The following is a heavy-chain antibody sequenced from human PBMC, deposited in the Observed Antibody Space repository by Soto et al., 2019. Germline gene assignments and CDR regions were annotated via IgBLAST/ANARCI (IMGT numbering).Heavy chain of an antibody. CDR1: GFKFEDYA. J-gene: IGHJ4*02. V-gene: IGHV3-9*01. CDR3: AKGPYSSGWYWDH. D-gene: IGHD6-19*01. CDR2: ISWSSNVI. Sequence: GGSLRLSCRASGFKFEDYAMHWVRQVPGRGLEWVSGISWSSNVIDYAESVKGRFIIARDNAKDSLYLQMNGLRPDDTAVYYCAKGPYSSGWYWDHWGQGALVTVSS.